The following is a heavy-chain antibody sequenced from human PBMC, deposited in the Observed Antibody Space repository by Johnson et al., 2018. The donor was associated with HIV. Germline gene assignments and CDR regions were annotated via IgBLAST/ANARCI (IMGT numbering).Heavy chain of an antibody. CDR2: IKSISDGGTT. CDR3: TTNFWRGFYPDAFDI. Sequence: VQLVEYGGGLVKPGGSLRLPCAASGFTFSNAWMTWVRQAPGKGLEWVGRIKSISDGGTTDYAAPVRGRFSISRDDSETTVYLQMNSLKIEDTAVYYCTTNFWRGFYPDAFDIWGQGTIVTVSS. D-gene: IGHD3-3*01. V-gene: IGHV3-15*01. CDR1: GFTFSNAW. J-gene: IGHJ3*02.